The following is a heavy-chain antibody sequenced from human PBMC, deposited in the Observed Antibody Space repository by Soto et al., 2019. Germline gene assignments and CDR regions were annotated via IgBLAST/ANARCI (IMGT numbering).Heavy chain of an antibody. CDR1: GDSVSSNSAA. J-gene: IGHJ5*02. CDR2: TYYRSKWYN. D-gene: IGHD2-15*01. CDR3: ARDRGVYCSGGSCFTYNWFDP. Sequence: SQTLSLTCAISGDSVSSNSAAWNWIRQSPSRGLEWLGRTYYRSKWYNDYAVSVKSRITINPDTSKNQFSLQLNSVTPEDTAVYYCARDRGVYCSGGSCFTYNWFDPWGQGTLVTVSS. V-gene: IGHV6-1*01.